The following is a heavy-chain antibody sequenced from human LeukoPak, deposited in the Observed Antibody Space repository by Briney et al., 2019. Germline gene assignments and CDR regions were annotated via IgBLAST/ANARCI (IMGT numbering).Heavy chain of an antibody. CDR3: AREQDDYDHVPGGFDI. CDR2: IYSGGST. V-gene: IGHV3-53*04. J-gene: IGHJ3*02. Sequence: GGSLRLSCAASGFTVSSNYMSWVRQAPGKGLEWVSVIYSGGSTYYADSVKGRFTISRHNSKNTLYLQMNSLRAEDTAVYYCAREQDDYDHVPGGFDIWGQGTMVTVSS. CDR1: GFTVSSNY. D-gene: IGHD4-17*01.